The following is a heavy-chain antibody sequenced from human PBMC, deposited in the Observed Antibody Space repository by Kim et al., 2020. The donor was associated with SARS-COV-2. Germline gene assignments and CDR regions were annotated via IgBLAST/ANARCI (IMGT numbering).Heavy chain of an antibody. CDR2: IYHSGST. Sequence: SETLSLTCAVSGGSISSSNWWSWVRQPPGKGLEWIGEIYHSGSTNYNPSLKSRVTISVDKSKNQFSLKLSSVTAADTAVYYCARGKVGVVVPAVRFDYWGRGSLVTVSS. J-gene: IGHJ4*02. CDR1: GGSISSSNW. V-gene: IGHV4-4*02. CDR3: ARGKVGVVVPAVRFDY. D-gene: IGHD2-2*01.